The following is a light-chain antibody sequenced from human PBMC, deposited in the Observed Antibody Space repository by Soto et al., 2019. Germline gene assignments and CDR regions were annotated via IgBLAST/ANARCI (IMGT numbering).Light chain of an antibody. Sequence: EIVMTQSPATLSVSPGERASPSCRASQSISSDLAWYQQKPGQAPRLLIYGASTRATGIPARFSGSGSGTEFTLTISSLQSEDFAVYYCQRYREWPWTFGQGTKVDIK. J-gene: IGKJ1*01. CDR1: QSISSD. V-gene: IGKV3-15*01. CDR2: GAS. CDR3: QRYREWPWT.